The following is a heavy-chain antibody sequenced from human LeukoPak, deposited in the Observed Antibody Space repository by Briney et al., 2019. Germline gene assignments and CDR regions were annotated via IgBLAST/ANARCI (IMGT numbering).Heavy chain of an antibody. D-gene: IGHD3-22*01. CDR2: IYPGDSDT. CDR3: ARLLADYYYDSSGTSSLDY. J-gene: IGHJ4*02. V-gene: IGHV5-51*01. CDR1: GYGFTSYW. Sequence: GESLKISFKGSGYGFTSYWIGWVRQMPGKGLEWMGIIYPGDSDTRYSPSFQGQVTISADKSISTAYLQWSSLKASDIAMYYCARLLADYYYDSSGTSSLDYWGQGTLVTVSS.